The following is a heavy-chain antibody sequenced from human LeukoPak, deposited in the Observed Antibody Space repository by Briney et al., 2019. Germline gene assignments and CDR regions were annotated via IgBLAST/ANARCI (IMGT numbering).Heavy chain of an antibody. J-gene: IGHJ5*02. D-gene: IGHD2-2*01. Sequence: TSETLSLTCTVSGGSISSYYWSWIRQTPGKGLEWIGYIHDSGSTNYNPSLKSRVTISVDTSKNQFSLNLSSVTAADTAVYYCARQALRLPAAGGWFDPWGQGTLVTVSS. CDR2: IHDSGST. CDR1: GGSISSYY. CDR3: ARQALRLPAAGGWFDP. V-gene: IGHV4-59*08.